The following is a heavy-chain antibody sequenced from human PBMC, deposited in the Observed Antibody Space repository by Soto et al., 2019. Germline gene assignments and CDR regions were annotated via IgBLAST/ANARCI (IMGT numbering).Heavy chain of an antibody. Sequence: SETLSHTCTVSGGSISSSSYYWGWIRQPPGKGLEWIGSIYYSGSTYYNPSLKSRVTISVDTSKNQFSLKLSSVTAADTAVYYCASLSYYSSSWYDYWGQGTLVTVS. V-gene: IGHV4-39*01. J-gene: IGHJ4*02. CDR2: IYYSGST. CDR3: ASLSYYSSSWYDY. CDR1: GGSISSSSYY. D-gene: IGHD6-13*01.